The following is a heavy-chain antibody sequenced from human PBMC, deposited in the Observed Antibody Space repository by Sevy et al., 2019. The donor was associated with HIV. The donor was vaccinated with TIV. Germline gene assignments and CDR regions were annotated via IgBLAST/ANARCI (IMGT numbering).Heavy chain of an antibody. CDR1: GFTFSSYG. J-gene: IGHJ6*02. CDR3: AKLDTAMVDGMDV. CDR2: ISYDGSNK. V-gene: IGHV3-30*18. Sequence: GGSLRLSCAASGFTFSSYGMHWVRQAPGKGLEWVAVISYDGSNKYYADSVKGRFTISRDNSKNTLYLQMNSLRAEDTAVYYCAKLDTAMVDGMDVWPRDHGHRLL. D-gene: IGHD5-18*01.